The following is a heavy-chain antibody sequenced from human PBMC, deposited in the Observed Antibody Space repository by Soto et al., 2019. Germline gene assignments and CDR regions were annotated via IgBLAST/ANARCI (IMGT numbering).Heavy chain of an antibody. CDR2: IYYSGST. J-gene: IGHJ4*02. CDR1: GGSISSYY. V-gene: IGHV4-59*01. CDR3: ARAAPGSHGGCDFDY. D-gene: IGHD3-16*01. Sequence: PSETLSLTCTVSGGSISSYYWSWIRQPPGKGLEWIGNIYYSGSTNYNPSLQSRVTISVDTSKNQISLKLSSVTAADTAVYYCARAAPGSHGGCDFDYWGQETLVTVSS.